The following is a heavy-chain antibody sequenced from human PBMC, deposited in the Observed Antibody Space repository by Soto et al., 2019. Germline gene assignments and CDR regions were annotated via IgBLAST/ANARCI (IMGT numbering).Heavy chain of an antibody. CDR1: GGSINSGGFS. Sequence: QLQLQESGSGLVKPSQTLSLTCAVSGGSINSGGFSWNWIRQPPGKGLEWIACVSHSGSTYYNPSLKSRVTISLDRSKNQFALTLNSVTAADTAVYYCAKGAGGYCGGDCYLGRYWGQGTLVTVSS. J-gene: IGHJ4*02. D-gene: IGHD2-21*02. V-gene: IGHV4-30-2*01. CDR3: AKGAGGYCGGDCYLGRY. CDR2: VSHSGST.